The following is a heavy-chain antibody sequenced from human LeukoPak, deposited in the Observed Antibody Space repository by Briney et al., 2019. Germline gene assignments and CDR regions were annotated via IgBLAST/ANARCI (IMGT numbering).Heavy chain of an antibody. J-gene: IGHJ3*02. CDR1: GFTFSSYS. D-gene: IGHD3-22*01. V-gene: IGHV3-48*01. CDR2: ISSSSSTI. CDR3: ARNSPLKYYYDSSGYLRAFDI. Sequence: GGSLRLSCAASGFTFSSYSMNWVRQAPGKGLEWVSYISSSSSTIYYADSVKGRFTISRDNAKNSLYLQMNSLRAEDTAVYYCARNSPLKYYYDSSGYLRAFDIWGQGTMVTVSP.